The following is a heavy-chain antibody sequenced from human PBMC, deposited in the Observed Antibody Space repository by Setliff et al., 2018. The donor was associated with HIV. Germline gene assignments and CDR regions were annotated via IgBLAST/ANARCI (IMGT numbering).Heavy chain of an antibody. J-gene: IGHJ5*02. Sequence: TLSLTCAVSGGAVSSTNWWNWVRQPPGKGLEWIGEIFHSGTTYYNPSLKSLVTISVDTSKSQFSLKLSSLTAADTAVYYCARGRTQWPNYNYFDPWGQGTLVTVSS. CDR1: GGAVSSTNW. CDR3: ARGRTQWPNYNYFDP. V-gene: IGHV4-4*02. D-gene: IGHD6-19*01. CDR2: IFHSGTT.